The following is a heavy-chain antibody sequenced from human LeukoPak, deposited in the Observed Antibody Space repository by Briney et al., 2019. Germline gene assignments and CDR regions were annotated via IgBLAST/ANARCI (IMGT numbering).Heavy chain of an antibody. Sequence: PGGSLRLSCAASGFTFSSYAMSWVRQAPGEGLEWVSAISGSGTNTYYADSVKGRFTISRDNSKNTLYLQMNSLRAEDTAVYYCARDLGYSSEYWGQGTLVTVSS. J-gene: IGHJ4*02. CDR3: ARDLGYSSEY. V-gene: IGHV3-23*01. D-gene: IGHD6-13*01. CDR2: ISGSGTNT. CDR1: GFTFSSYA.